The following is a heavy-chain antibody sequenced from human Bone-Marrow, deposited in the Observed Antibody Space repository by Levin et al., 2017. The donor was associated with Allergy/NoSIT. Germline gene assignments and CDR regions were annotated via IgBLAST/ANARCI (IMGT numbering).Heavy chain of an antibody. J-gene: IGHJ4*02. CDR2: ISGDSFTI. Sequence: ASVKVSCAGSGFNLISYNMNWVRQAPGKGLEWVSSISGDSFTIYYADSVKGRFTISRDNAKNSLYLQMNSLRDEDTALYYCAREENYYGRSGIDYWGQGTLVTVSS. CDR1: GFNLISYN. D-gene: IGHD3-22*01. CDR3: AREENYYGRSGIDY. V-gene: IGHV3-48*02.